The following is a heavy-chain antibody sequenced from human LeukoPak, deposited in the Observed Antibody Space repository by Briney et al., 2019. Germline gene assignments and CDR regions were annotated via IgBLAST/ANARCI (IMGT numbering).Heavy chain of an antibody. J-gene: IGHJ6*02. CDR2: FDPEDGET. CDR1: GYTLTGLS. Sequence: GASVKVSCKVSGYTLTGLSMHWVRQAPGEGLEWMGGFDPEDGETIYAQKFQGRVTMTEDTSTDTAYMELSSLRSEDTAVYYCATVYCSSTSCYMGDYYYYGMDVWGQGTTVTVSS. CDR3: ATVYCSSTSCYMGDYYYYGMDV. D-gene: IGHD2-2*02. V-gene: IGHV1-24*01.